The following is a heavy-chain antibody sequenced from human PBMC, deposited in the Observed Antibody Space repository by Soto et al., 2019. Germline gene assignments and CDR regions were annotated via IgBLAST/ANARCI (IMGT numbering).Heavy chain of an antibody. D-gene: IGHD6-19*01. J-gene: IGHJ5*02. Sequence: ASVKVSCKASGYTFTSYGISWVRQAPGQGLEWMGWISGYNGNTKYAQKFQGRATITRDTSASTAYMELSSLRSEDTAVYYCARGGGWYVWFDPWGQGTLVTVSS. CDR3: ARGGGWYVWFDP. V-gene: IGHV1-18*01. CDR1: GYTFTSYG. CDR2: ISGYNGNT.